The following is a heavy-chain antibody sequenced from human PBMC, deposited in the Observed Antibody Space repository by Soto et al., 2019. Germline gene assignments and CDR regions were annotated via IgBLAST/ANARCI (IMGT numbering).Heavy chain of an antibody. CDR1: GGSISSGGYY. Sequence: SETLSLTCTVSGGSISSGGYYWSWVRQNPRKGLEWIGNIYYSGNTYYNPSLKSRLTISVETSKNQFSLNLSSVTAADTAVYYCARDRLMATAGTARHYFGLDVWGQGTTVTVSS. J-gene: IGHJ6*02. D-gene: IGHD5-18*01. V-gene: IGHV4-31*03. CDR2: IYYSGNT. CDR3: ARDRLMATAGTARHYFGLDV.